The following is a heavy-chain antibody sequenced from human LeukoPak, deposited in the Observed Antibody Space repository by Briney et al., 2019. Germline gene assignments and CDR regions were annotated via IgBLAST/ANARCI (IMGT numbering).Heavy chain of an antibody. J-gene: IGHJ6*02. CDR2: ISFDGSNK. CDR1: GFTFSSYA. CDR3: ARDQNDSRGYYSLYYYYYGMDV. V-gene: IGHV3-30-3*01. Sequence: GRSLRLSCAASGFTFSSYAMHWVRQAPGKGLEWVAVISFDGSNKYYADSVKGRFTISRDNSKNTLYLQMNSLRAEDTAVYYCARDQNDSRGYYSLYYYYYGMDVWGQGTTVTVSS. D-gene: IGHD3-22*01.